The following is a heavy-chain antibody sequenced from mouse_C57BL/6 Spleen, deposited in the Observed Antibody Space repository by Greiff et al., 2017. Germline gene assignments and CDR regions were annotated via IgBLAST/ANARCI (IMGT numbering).Heavy chain of an antibody. CDR2: IDPANGDT. Sequence: VQLKQSVAELVRPGASVKLSCTASGFNIKNTYMHWVKQRPEQGLEWIGRIDPANGDTKYAPKFQGKATITADTSSNTAYLQLSSLTSEDTAIYYCARSIYYYGSSHYYAMDYWGQGTSVTVSS. CDR3: ARSIYYYGSSHYYAMDY. V-gene: IGHV14-3*01. D-gene: IGHD1-1*01. CDR1: GFNIKNTY. J-gene: IGHJ4*01.